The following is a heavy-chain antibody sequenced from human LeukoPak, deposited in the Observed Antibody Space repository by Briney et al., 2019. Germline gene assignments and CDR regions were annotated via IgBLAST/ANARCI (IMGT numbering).Heavy chain of an antibody. D-gene: IGHD2-8*01. CDR2: ISGSGGST. V-gene: IGHV3-23*01. CDR3: AKEMVYAMLNWFDP. Sequence: GGSLRLSCAASGSTFSSYAMSWVRQAPGKVLEWVSAISGSGGSTYYADSVQGRFTISRDNSKNTLYLQMNSLRAADTAVYYCAKEMVYAMLNWFDPWGQGTLVTVSS. J-gene: IGHJ5*02. CDR1: GSTFSSYA.